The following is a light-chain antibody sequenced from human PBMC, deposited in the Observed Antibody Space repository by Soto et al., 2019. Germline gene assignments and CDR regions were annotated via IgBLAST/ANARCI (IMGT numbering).Light chain of an antibody. CDR1: QSVSFSY. CDR2: GAS. CDR3: QQYTKWPR. J-gene: IGKJ3*01. Sequence: EIVLTQSPGTLSLSPGERATLSCRASQSVSFSYLAWYQQKPGQAPRLLIYGASSRATGIPDRFSGSGSGTDFTLTISRLEPEDFAVYYCQQYTKWPRFGPGTKVDIK. V-gene: IGKV3-20*01.